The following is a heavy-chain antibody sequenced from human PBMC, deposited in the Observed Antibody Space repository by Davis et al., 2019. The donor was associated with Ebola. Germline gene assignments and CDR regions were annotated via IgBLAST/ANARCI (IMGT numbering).Heavy chain of an antibody. CDR3: ARHAPLRFLEWFPDAFDI. Sequence: SCAVSGGSISSGGYSWSWIRQPPGKGLEWIGYIYHSGSTYYNPSLKSRVTISVDRSKNQFSLKLSSVTAADTAVYYCARHAPLRFLEWFPDAFDIWGQGTMVTVSS. CDR1: GGSISSGGYS. CDR2: IYHSGST. V-gene: IGHV4-30-2*01. J-gene: IGHJ3*02. D-gene: IGHD3-3*01.